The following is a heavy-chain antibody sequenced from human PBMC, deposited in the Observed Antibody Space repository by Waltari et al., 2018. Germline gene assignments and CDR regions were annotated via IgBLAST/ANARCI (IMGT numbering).Heavy chain of an antibody. CDR2: SSSSSSYI. J-gene: IGHJ3*02. D-gene: IGHD1-26*01. CDR3: ARIVGATFGAFDI. Sequence: EVQLVESGGGLVKPGGSLRRSCAASGFTFSCLSLNLVLSAPGKGLEWVSSSSSSSSYIYYADAVKGRFTISRDNAKNSLYLQMNSLRAEDTAVYYCARIVGATFGAFDIWGQGTMVTVSS. V-gene: IGHV3-21*01. CDR1: GFTFSCLS.